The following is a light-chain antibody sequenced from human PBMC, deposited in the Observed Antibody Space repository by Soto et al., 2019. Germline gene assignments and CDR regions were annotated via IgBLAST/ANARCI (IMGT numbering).Light chain of an antibody. CDR3: QQYASSPPLT. CDR2: GAS. Sequence: EIVMTQSPATLSVSPGERATLSCRASQSVSSNLAWYQQKPGQAPRLLIYGASTRATGIPARFSGSGSGTEFTLTISSLQSEDFAVYYCQQYASSPPLTFGGGPKVEIK. V-gene: IGKV3-15*01. J-gene: IGKJ4*01. CDR1: QSVSSN.